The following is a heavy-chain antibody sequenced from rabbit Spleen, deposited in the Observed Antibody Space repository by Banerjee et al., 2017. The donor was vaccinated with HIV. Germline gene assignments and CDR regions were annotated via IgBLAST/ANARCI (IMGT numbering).Heavy chain of an antibody. CDR1: GFSFSTSYY. CDR2: GYPGGSGSG. Sequence: QEQLVESGGGLVQPEGSLTLTCTASGFSFSTSYYICWVRQAPGKGLEWIGCGYPGGSGSGYYASWAKGRFAISKTSSTTVTLRMTSLTAADTATYFCARDHSVSGYYFELWGPGTLRHRL. J-gene: IGHJ6*01. CDR3: ARDHSVSGYYFEL. V-gene: IGHV1S45*01. D-gene: IGHD1-1*01.